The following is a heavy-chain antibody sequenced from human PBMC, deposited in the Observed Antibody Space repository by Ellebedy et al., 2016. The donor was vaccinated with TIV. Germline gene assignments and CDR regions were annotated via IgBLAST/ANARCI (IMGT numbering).Heavy chain of an antibody. V-gene: IGHV1-69*06. CDR3: ARCQTPGASAGVCSFDI. CDR1: GGTFSNFA. D-gene: IGHD3-16*01. J-gene: IGHJ3*02. CDR2: TLPMFRTT. Sequence: SVKVSCNASGGTFSNFAISWVRQAPGQGLEWMGGTLPMFRTTNYAHKFQGRVTITADKSTSTAYMELRSLRSGDTAVYYCARCQTPGASAGVCSFDIWGQGTVVSVSP.